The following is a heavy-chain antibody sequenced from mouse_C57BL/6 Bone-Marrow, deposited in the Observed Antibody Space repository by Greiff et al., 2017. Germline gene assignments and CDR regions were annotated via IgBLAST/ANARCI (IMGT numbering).Heavy chain of an antibody. CDR1: GYSFTDYN. J-gene: IGHJ1*03. V-gene: IGHV1-39*01. D-gene: IGHD2-5*01. Sequence: VQLKQSGPELVKPGASVKISCKASGYSFTDYNMNWVKQSNGKSLEWIGVINPNYGTTSYNQKFKGKATLPVDPSSSTAYMQLNSLTSEDSAVYYCARDYSNFDWYFDVWGTGTTVTVSS. CDR2: INPNYGTT. CDR3: ARDYSNFDWYFDV.